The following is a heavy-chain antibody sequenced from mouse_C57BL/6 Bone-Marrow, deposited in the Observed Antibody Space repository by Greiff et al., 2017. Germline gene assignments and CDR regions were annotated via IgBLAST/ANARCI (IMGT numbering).Heavy chain of an antibody. J-gene: IGHJ2*01. V-gene: IGHV1-69*01. CDR3: ARGDYYCGSSEGEGDYCDY. CDR1: GYTFTSYW. CDR2: IDPSDSYT. Sequence: QVQLQHPGAELVMPGASVKLSCKASGYTFTSYWMHWVKQRPGQGLEWIGEIDPSDSYTNYNQKFKGKSTLTVDKSSSTAYMQLSSLTSGDSAVYYCARGDYYCGSSEGEGDYCDYWGRGTTLRVSS. D-gene: IGHD1-1*01.